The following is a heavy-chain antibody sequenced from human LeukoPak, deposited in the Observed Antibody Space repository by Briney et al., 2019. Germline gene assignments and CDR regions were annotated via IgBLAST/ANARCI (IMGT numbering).Heavy chain of an antibody. J-gene: IGHJ4*02. CDR2: ISVYNGDT. CDR1: GYTFSSYG. Sequence: ASVKVSCKASGYTFSSYGLRWVRQAPGKGLDWMGWISVYNGDTKYAQKFQGRVTMSRDTSISTAYMELSRLRSDDTAVYYCARERETGLFDYWGQGTLVTVSS. V-gene: IGHV1-18*01. CDR3: ARERETGLFDY.